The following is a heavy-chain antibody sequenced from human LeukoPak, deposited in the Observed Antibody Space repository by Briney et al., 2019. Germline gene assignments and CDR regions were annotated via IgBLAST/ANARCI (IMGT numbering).Heavy chain of an antibody. J-gene: IGHJ5*02. D-gene: IGHD1-1*01. Sequence: SETLSLTCTVSGGSISNYYWNWIRQPPGKGLEWIGYIYYTGNTDYNPSLKSRVTISVDTSKNQFSLKLSSVTAADTAVYYCARDRLQLQSWGQGTLVTVSS. CDR3: ARDRLQLQS. V-gene: IGHV4-59*01. CDR2: IYYTGNT. CDR1: GGSISNYY.